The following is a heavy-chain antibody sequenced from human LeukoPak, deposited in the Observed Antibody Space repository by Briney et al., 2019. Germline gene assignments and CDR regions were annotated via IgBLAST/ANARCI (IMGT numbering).Heavy chain of an antibody. D-gene: IGHD6-13*01. CDR2: INTNTGNP. J-gene: IGHJ5*02. CDR1: GYTFTSYA. Sequence: ASVKVSCKASGYTFTSYAMNWVRQAPGQGLEWMGWINTNTGNPTYAQGFTGRFVFSLDTSVSTAYLQISSLKAEDTAVYYCAIELRSSSWYKGALTQFDPWGQGTLVTVSS. V-gene: IGHV7-4-1*02. CDR3: AIELRSSSWYKGALTQFDP.